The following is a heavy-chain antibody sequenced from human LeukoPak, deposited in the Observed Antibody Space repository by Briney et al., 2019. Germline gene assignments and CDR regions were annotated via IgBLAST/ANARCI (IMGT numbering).Heavy chain of an antibody. V-gene: IGHV3-9*01. D-gene: IGHD6-13*01. CDR1: GFTFDDYA. CDR2: ISWNSGSI. J-gene: IGHJ3*02. Sequence: GGSLRLSCAASGFTFDDYAMHWVRQAPGKGLEWVSGISWNSGSIGYADSVKGRFTISRDNAKNSLYLQMNSLRAEDTALYYCAKDIGVAAAAFDAFDIWAKGQWSPSLQ. CDR3: AKDIGVAAAAFDAFDI.